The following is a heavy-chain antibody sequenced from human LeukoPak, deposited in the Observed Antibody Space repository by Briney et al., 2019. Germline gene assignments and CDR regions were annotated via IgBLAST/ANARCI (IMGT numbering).Heavy chain of an antibody. CDR2: VFRTGRT. V-gene: IGHV4-30-2*01. D-gene: IGHD2-2*01. CDR3: ATEGQCGFTTCPGLQF. J-gene: IGHJ4*02. Sequence: PSQTLSLTCTVSGGSTNTGGYFWSWIRQPPGKGLEWIGYVFRTGRTSYNPSLDSRVTISLDRSRNQFSLRLTSVTAADSAMYYCATEGQCGFTTCPGLQFWGQGIRVSVSS. CDR1: GGSTNTGGYF.